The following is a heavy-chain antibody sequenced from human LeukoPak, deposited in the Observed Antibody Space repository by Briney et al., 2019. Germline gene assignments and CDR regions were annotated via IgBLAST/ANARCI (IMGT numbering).Heavy chain of an antibody. D-gene: IGHD6-13*01. CDR1: GFNFDDYG. Sequence: GGSLRLSCAASGFNFDDYGMAWVRQIPGKGLEWVAGVNSNGRSAGYAASVRGRFTISRDNAKNSLYLEMDSLRLDDTAFYYCSRGYSTRHFPFDSWGQGTLVTVSS. J-gene: IGHJ4*02. V-gene: IGHV3-20*04. CDR2: VNSNGRSA. CDR3: SRGYSTRHFPFDS.